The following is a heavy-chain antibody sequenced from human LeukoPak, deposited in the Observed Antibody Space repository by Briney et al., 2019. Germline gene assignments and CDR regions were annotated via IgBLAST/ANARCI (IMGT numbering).Heavy chain of an antibody. CDR2: INHSGST. J-gene: IGHJ4*02. Sequence: PSETLSLTCAVYGVSFSGYYWSWIRQPPGKVLEWIGEINHSGSTNYNPSLRSRVTISVEKSKNQFSLKLSSVTAADTAVYYCARGYGSGLDYWGKGTLVTVSS. D-gene: IGHD6-19*01. CDR1: GVSFSGYY. CDR3: ARGYGSGLDY. V-gene: IGHV4-34*01.